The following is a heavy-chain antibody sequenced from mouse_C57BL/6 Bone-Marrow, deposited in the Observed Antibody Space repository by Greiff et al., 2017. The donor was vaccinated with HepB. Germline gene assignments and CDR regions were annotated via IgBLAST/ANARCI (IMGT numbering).Heavy chain of an antibody. V-gene: IGHV1-63*01. Sequence: QVQLQQSGAELVRPGTSVKMSCKASGYTFTNYWIGWAKQRPGHGLEWIGDIYPGGGYTNYNEKFKGKATLTADKSSSTAYMQFSSLTSEDSAIYYCARTVVDYFDYWGQGTTLTVSS. CDR2: IYPGGGYT. CDR1: GYTFTNYW. D-gene: IGHD1-1*01. J-gene: IGHJ2*01. CDR3: ARTVVDYFDY.